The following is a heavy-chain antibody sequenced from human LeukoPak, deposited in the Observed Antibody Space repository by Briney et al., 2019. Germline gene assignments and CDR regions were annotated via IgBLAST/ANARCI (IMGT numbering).Heavy chain of an antibody. J-gene: IGHJ4*02. V-gene: IGHV4-30-4*01. CDR3: ARGRWLQWFNY. CDR2: IYYSGST. D-gene: IGHD5-24*01. CDR1: GGSISSGDYY. Sequence: SETLSLTCTVSGGSISSGDYYWSWIRQPPGKGLEWIGYIYYSGSTYCNPSLKSRVTISVDTSKNQFSLKLSSVTAADTAVYYCARGRWLQWFNYWGQGTLVTVSS.